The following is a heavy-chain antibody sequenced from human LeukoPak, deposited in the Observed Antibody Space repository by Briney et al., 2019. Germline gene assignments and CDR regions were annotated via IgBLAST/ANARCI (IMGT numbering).Heavy chain of an antibody. J-gene: IGHJ4*02. V-gene: IGHV1-18*01. Sequence: ASVKVSCKASGYTFTSYGISWVRQAPGQGLEWMGWISAYNGNTDYAQKLQGRVTMTTDTSTSTAYMELRSLTSEDTAVYYCATDNDYSVQQWLPRGAYWGQGTLVTVSS. CDR3: ATDNDYSVQQWLPRGAY. CDR1: GYTFTSYG. D-gene: IGHD4-11*01. CDR2: ISAYNGNT.